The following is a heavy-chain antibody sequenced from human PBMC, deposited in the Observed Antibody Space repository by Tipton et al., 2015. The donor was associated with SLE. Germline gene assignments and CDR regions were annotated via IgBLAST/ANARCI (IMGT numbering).Heavy chain of an antibody. CDR3: ARGYCSSTSCYRVYYYFDY. V-gene: IGHV4-39*07. CDR2: IYYSGST. Sequence: TLSLTCTVSGGSISSSSYYWGWIRHPPGKGLGWIGRIYYSGSTYYNLSLKSRVTISVDTSKKQFSLKLRSVTAADTAVYYCARGYCSSTSCYRVYYYFDYWGQGTLVTVSS. J-gene: IGHJ4*02. D-gene: IGHD2-2*01. CDR1: GGSISSSSYY.